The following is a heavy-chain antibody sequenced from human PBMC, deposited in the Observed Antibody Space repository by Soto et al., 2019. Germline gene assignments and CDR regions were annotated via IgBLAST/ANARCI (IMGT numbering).Heavy chain of an antibody. D-gene: IGHD6-19*01. CDR3: AKEVSSGFKAYYFDY. CDR2: ISGSGGST. J-gene: IGHJ4*02. CDR1: GFTFSSYA. V-gene: IGHV3-23*01. Sequence: AGGSLRLSCAASGFTFSSYAMSWVRQAPGKGLEWVSAISGSGGSTYYADSVKGRFTISRDNSKNTLYLQMNSLRAEDTAVYYCAKEVSSGFKAYYFDYWGQGTLVTVSS.